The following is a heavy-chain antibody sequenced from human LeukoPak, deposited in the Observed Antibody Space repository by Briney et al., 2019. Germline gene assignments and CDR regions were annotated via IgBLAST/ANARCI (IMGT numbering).Heavy chain of an antibody. D-gene: IGHD6-19*01. CDR3: AAQWLLHGAFDF. Sequence: PGGSLRLSCAASGFTFSSYAMSWVRQAPGKGLGWVSSVTGSDGSTYYADSVKGRFTISRDNSKNTLYLQMNSLRAEDTAVYYCAAQWLLHGAFDFWGQGTTVTVSS. V-gene: IGHV3-23*01. J-gene: IGHJ3*01. CDR1: GFTFSSYA. CDR2: VTGSDGST.